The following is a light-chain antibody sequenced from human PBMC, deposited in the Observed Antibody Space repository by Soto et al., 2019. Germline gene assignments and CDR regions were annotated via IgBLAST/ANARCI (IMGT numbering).Light chain of an antibody. Sequence: DIRMTQSPSSLSASVGDSVTITCRASRSISNSVNWYQQKPGKAPKLLIYTASTLHSGVPSRFGGSGSGTDFTLYITSLQPDDFATYYCQQSYSTPRTFGQGTAVEVK. CDR3: QQSYSTPRT. J-gene: IGKJ1*01. V-gene: IGKV1-39*01. CDR1: RSISNS. CDR2: TAS.